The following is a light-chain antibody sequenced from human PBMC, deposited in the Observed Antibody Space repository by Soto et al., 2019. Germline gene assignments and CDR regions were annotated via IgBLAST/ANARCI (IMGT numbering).Light chain of an antibody. V-gene: IGKV1-33*01. CDR1: HYIGIY. CDR2: DAS. CDR3: QQYDNLPIT. Sequence: DIQMIQSPSSLSASVGDRVTITCRASHYIGIYLNWYQKKPGKAPKLLIYDASNLETGVPSRFSGSGSGTDFTFTISSLQPEDIATYYCQQYDNLPITFGQGTRLEIK. J-gene: IGKJ5*01.